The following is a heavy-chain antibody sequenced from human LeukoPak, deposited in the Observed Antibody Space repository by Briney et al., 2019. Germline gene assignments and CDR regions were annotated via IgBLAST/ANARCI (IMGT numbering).Heavy chain of an antibody. J-gene: IGHJ5*02. D-gene: IGHD1-1*01. V-gene: IGHV1-18*01. Sequence: GASVEVSCKASGYTFTSYGISWVRQAPGQGLEWMGWISAYNGNTGYAQKFQGRVTMTRNTSISTAYMELSSLKSDDTAVYYCARDNSMHERGWWFDPWGQGTLVTVSS. CDR3: ARDNSMHERGWWFDP. CDR2: ISAYNGNT. CDR1: GYTFTSYG.